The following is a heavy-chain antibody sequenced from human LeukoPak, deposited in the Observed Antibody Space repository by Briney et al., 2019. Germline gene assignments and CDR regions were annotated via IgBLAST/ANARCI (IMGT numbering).Heavy chain of an antibody. CDR2: ISSNGGST. J-gene: IGHJ5*01. Sequence: PGGSLRLSCAASGFTFSSYAMHWVRQAPGKGLEYVSAISSNGGSTYYANSVEGRFTISRDNAKNSLYLQMNGLKVEDTAIYYCARDNWVDYWGQGTLVTVSS. V-gene: IGHV3-64*01. CDR1: GFTFSSYA. CDR3: ARDNWVDY.